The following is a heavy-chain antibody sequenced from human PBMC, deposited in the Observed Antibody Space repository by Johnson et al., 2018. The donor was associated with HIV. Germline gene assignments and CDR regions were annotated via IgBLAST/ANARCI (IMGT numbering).Heavy chain of an antibody. CDR3: ARGSGVHSAFDI. Sequence: EQLVESGGGLVQPGGSLRLSCAASGFTFSSYDMHWVRQATGKGLEWVSTIGTSGDTYHPGSVKGRFTISRENAKNSLYLQMNSLRAGDTAVYFCARGSGVHSAFDIWGQGTVVTVSS. CDR2: IGTSGDT. V-gene: IGHV3-13*01. D-gene: IGHD3-10*01. CDR1: GFTFSSYD. J-gene: IGHJ3*02.